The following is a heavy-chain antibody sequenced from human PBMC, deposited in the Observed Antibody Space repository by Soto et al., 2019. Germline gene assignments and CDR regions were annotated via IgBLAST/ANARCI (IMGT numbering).Heavy chain of an antibody. V-gene: IGHV1-69*01. D-gene: IGHD4-17*01. CDR3: ARSFSTMTTYGFDY. CDR2: IIPIFGTA. CDR1: VGALRSHV. Sequence: QVQVVQSGAEVKKPGSSVKVSCKASVGALRSHVLTWVRQAPGQGLEWMGGIIPIFGTANYAQKFQGRLTITADESTSTAYMELRSLRSEDTAVYYCARSFSTMTTYGFDYWGQGSLVTVSS. J-gene: IGHJ4*02.